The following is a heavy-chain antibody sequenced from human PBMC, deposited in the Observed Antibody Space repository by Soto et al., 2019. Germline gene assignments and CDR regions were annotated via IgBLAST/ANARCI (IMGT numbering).Heavy chain of an antibody. D-gene: IGHD3-22*01. J-gene: IGHJ4*02. Sequence: PGGSLRLSCAASGFTFSSYAMSWVRQAPGKGLEWVSAISGSGGSTYYADSVKGRFTISRDNSKNTLYLQMNSLRAEDTAVYYCAKMERVVVTNSYFEYWGQGTLVTVSS. CDR1: GFTFSSYA. CDR2: ISGSGGST. CDR3: AKMERVVVTNSYFEY. V-gene: IGHV3-23*01.